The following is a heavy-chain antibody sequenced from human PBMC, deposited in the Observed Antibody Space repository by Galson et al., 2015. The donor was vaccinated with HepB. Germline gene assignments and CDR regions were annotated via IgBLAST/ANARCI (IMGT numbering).Heavy chain of an antibody. D-gene: IGHD3-10*01. Sequence: ALRLPCAASGFTLSSYTMNCVRPAPAKGLESVSYISSTGTTVYYADSAKGRFTISRDNAQDSLYLQMNSLRDEDTAVYYCARVYFGYGSSSAYWYFDLWGRGALVTVSS. CDR2: ISSTGTTV. CDR3: ARVYFGYGSSSAYWYFDL. CDR1: GFTLSSYT. J-gene: IGHJ2*01. V-gene: IGHV3-48*02.